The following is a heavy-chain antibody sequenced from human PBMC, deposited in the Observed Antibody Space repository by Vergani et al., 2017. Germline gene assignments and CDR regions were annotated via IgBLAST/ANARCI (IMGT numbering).Heavy chain of an antibody. CDR3: ARVHGGYDPINC. D-gene: IGHD5-12*01. CDR1: GFTFDDYA. Sequence: EVQLVESGGGLVQPGRSLRLSCAASGFTFDDYAMHWVRQAPGKGLEWVSGISWNSGSIGYADSVKGRFTISRDSAKNSLYLQRNILRAEDTAVYYCARVHGGYDPINCWSQGTRVTVSS. V-gene: IGHV3-9*01. CDR2: ISWNSGSI. J-gene: IGHJ4*02.